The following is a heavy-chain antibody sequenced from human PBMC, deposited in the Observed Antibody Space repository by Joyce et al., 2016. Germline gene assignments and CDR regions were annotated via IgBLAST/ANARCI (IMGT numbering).Heavy chain of an antibody. J-gene: IGHJ4*02. CDR3: TTEHDFWSASSGYFDY. V-gene: IGHV3-15*01. CDR1: GFTVKNGW. D-gene: IGHD3-3*01. Sequence: EVQLVESGGGLVKPGGSLRLSCAASGFTVKNGWMSWVRKAPGTGLELGGRIKSKIEGGTTDYAAPVKGRFTISRDDSKNILYLYMHSLKIEDTAVYFCTTEHDFWSASSGYFDYWGQGALVTVSS. CDR2: IKSKIEGGTT.